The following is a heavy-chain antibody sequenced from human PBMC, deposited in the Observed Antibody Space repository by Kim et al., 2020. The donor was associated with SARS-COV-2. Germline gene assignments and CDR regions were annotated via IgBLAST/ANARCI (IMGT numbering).Heavy chain of an antibody. D-gene: IGHD2-15*01. CDR2: IYYSGST. CDR3: AGRSRRYCSGGSCYNADY. CDR1: GGSISSYY. V-gene: IGHV4-59*13. J-gene: IGHJ4*02. Sequence: SETLSLTCTVSGGSISSYYWSWIRQPPGKGLEWIGYIYYSGSTNYNPSLKSRVTISVDTSKNQFSLKLSSVTAADTAVYYCAGRSRRYCSGGSCYNADYWGQGTLVTVSS.